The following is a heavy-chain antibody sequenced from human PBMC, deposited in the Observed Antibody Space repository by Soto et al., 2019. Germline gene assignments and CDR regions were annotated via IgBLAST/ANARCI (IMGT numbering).Heavy chain of an antibody. CDR3: AKDEAPRIAAAGTYYFDY. CDR1: GFTFSSYA. J-gene: IGHJ4*02. CDR2: ISGSGGST. Sequence: GGSLRLSCAASGFTFSSYAMSWVRQAPGKGLEWVSAISGSGGSTYYADSVKDRFTISRDNSKNTLYLQMNSLRAEDTAVYYCAKDEAPRIAAAGTYYFDYWGQGTLVTVSS. V-gene: IGHV3-23*01. D-gene: IGHD6-13*01.